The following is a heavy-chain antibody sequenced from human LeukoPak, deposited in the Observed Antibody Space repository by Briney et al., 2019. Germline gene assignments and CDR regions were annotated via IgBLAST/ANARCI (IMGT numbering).Heavy chain of an antibody. D-gene: IGHD3-10*01. CDR3: AKLESGADYYYGMDV. CDR2: ISGSGGST. CDR1: GFTFSSYA. Sequence: GGSLRLPCAASGFTFSSYAMSWVRQAPGKGLEWVSAISGSGGSTYYADSVKGRFTISRDNSKNTLYLQMNSLRAEDTAVYYCAKLESGADYYYGMDVWGQGTTVTVSS. V-gene: IGHV3-23*01. J-gene: IGHJ6*02.